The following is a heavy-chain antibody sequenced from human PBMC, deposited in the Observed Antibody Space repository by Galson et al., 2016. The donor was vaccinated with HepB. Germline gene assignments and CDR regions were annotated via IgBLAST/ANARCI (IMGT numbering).Heavy chain of an antibody. J-gene: IGHJ4*02. CDR3: AREGGYTNYTY. CDR1: GGTFSSSA. V-gene: IGHV1-69*01. Sequence: VSCKASGGTFSSSAINWVRQAPGQGLEWMGGIIPMFGTATYAQKFQGRATISADESTSTAYMELSSLRSEDSAVYFCAREGGYTNYTYWGQGTLVTVSS. CDR2: IIPMFGTA. D-gene: IGHD3-3*01.